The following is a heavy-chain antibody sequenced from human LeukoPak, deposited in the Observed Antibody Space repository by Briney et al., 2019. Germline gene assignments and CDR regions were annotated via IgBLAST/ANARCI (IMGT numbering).Heavy chain of an antibody. V-gene: IGHV4-59*01. D-gene: IGHD2/OR15-2a*01. CDR3: ARKNDFEI. J-gene: IGHJ3*02. CDR1: GGSISSDH. CDR2: IFYSGRT. Sequence: KPSETLSLTCTFSGGSISSDHWNWIRRPPGKGLEWIGRIFYSGRTYYNPSLKSRVTISVDMSKSQFSLRLTSVTAAETAVYYCARKNDFEIWGQGTLVTVSS.